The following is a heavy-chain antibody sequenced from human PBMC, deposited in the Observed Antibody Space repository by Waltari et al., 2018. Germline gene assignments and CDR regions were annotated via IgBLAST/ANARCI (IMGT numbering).Heavy chain of an antibody. CDR3: ARGSYYCSGGACHSGLDS. D-gene: IGHD2-15*01. CDR1: GFTFSNYA. V-gene: IGHV3-23*01. Sequence: EVQLLESGGGSVQPGGSLRLSCTASGFTFSNYAMHWVRQVPGKGLEWLSVISGRGDSTYYAESVKGRFTISRDNSKNTLYLQRNILRAEDTAVYYCARGSYYCSGGACHSGLDSWDQGTLVTVSS. CDR2: ISGRGDST. J-gene: IGHJ4*02.